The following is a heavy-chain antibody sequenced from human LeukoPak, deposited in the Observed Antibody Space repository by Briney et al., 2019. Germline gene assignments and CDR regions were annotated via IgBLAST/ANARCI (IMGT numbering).Heavy chain of an antibody. CDR1: GFTFSSYG. CDR2: ISYDGSNK. CDR3: AKMSTSWGLDY. D-gene: IGHD2-2*01. Sequence: PGGSLRLSCAASGFTFSSYGMHWVRQAPGKGLEWVAVISYDGSNKYYADPVKGRFTISRDNSKNTLYLQMNSLRAEDTAVYYCAKMSTSWGLDYWGQGTLVTVSS. J-gene: IGHJ4*02. V-gene: IGHV3-30*18.